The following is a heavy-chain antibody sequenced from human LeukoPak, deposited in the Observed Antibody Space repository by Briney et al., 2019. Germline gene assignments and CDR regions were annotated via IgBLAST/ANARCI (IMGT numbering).Heavy chain of an antibody. V-gene: IGHV3-30*18. D-gene: IGHD1-26*01. CDR2: ISYDGSNK. CDR3: AKGSGSYFDY. J-gene: IGHJ4*02. Sequence: GGSLRLSCAASGFTFSSYGMHWVRQAPGKGLERVAVISYDGSNKYYADSVKGRFTISRDNSKNTLYLQMNSLRAEDTAVYYCAKGSGSYFDYWGQGTLVTVSS. CDR1: GFTFSSYG.